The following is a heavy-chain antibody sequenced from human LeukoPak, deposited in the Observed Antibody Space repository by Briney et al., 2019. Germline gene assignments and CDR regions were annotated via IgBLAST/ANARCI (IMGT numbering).Heavy chain of an antibody. CDR1: GYTFTGYY. J-gene: IGHJ4*02. CDR2: INPNSGGT. V-gene: IGHV1-2*02. D-gene: IGHD3-10*01. Sequence: GASVKVSCKASGYTFTGYYMHWVRQAPGQGREWMGWINPNSGGTNYAQKFQGRVTMTRDTSISTAYMELSRLRSDDTDVYYCAREXXXYYXSGSPSPFDYWGQGTLVTVSS. CDR3: AREXXXYYXSGSPSPFDY.